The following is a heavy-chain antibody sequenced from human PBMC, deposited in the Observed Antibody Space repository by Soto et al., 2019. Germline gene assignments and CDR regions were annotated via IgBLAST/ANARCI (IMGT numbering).Heavy chain of an antibody. V-gene: IGHV1-3*01. CDR2: INAGNGNT. Sequence: ASVKVSCKASGYTFTSYAMHWVRQAPGKGLEWMGWINAGNGNTKYSQKFQGRVTITRDTSASTAYMELSSLRSEDTAVYYCARGPITMVRGVIRPSGWFDPWGQGTLVTVSS. D-gene: IGHD3-10*01. J-gene: IGHJ5*02. CDR3: ARGPITMVRGVIRPSGWFDP. CDR1: GYTFTSYA.